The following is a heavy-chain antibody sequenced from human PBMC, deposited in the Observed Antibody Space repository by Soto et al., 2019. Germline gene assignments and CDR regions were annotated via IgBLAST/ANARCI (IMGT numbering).Heavy chain of an antibody. CDR2: VYYSGST. D-gene: IGHD3-22*01. CDR3: ARMSYFYDKWYFDL. Sequence: QLQESGPGLVMPSQTLSLTCTVSGASINNNDYYWSWIRQTPGKGLEWIGYVYYSGSTDYIPSLKSQLSMSIDKSQNQFTLKLNSVTGADTATYYCARMSYFYDKWYFDLWGRGTLVTVSS. J-gene: IGHJ2*01. CDR1: GASINNNDYY. V-gene: IGHV4-30-4*01.